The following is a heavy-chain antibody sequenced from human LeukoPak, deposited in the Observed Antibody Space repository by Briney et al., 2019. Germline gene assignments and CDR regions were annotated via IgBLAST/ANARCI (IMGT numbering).Heavy chain of an antibody. Sequence: GASVKVSCKASGYTFTSYDINWVRQATGQGLEWMGWINPNSGGTNYAQKFQGRVTMTRDTSISTAYMELSRLRSDDTAVYYCASRFSHYYYMDVWGKGTTVTVSS. CDR1: GYTFTSYD. D-gene: IGHD3-3*01. V-gene: IGHV1-2*02. CDR3: ASRFSHYYYMDV. CDR2: INPNSGGT. J-gene: IGHJ6*03.